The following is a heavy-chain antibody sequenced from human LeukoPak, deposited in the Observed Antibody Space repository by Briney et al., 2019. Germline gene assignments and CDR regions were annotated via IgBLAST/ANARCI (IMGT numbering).Heavy chain of an antibody. CDR1: GFTFSRYA. J-gene: IGHJ5*02. V-gene: IGHV3-30*04. CDR2: ISYDGSSK. Sequence: GGSLRLSCAASGFTFSRYAMHWVRQAPGKGLEWVAVISYDGSSKNYADSVKGRFTISRDNSKNTLYLQMNSLRSEDTALYYCAKGGYTTCFDPWGQGTLVTVSS. D-gene: IGHD2-15*01. CDR3: AKGGYTTCFDP.